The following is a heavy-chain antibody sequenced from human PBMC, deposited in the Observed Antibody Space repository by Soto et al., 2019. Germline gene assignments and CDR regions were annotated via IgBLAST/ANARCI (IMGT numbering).Heavy chain of an antibody. J-gene: IGHJ4*02. D-gene: IGHD5-18*01. CDR2: IIPIFGTA. V-gene: IGHV1-69*13. CDR1: GGSFSSYS. CDR3: ARRGYSYGYLFDY. Sequence: SVKVCCKGSGGSFSSYSISWVRHAPGQGLEWMGGIIPIFGTANYAQKFQGRVTITADESTSTAYMELSSLRSEDTAVYYCARRGYSYGYLFDYWGQGTLVTVSS.